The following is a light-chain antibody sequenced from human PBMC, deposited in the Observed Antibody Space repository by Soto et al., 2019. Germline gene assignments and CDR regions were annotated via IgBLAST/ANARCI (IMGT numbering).Light chain of an antibody. CDR2: EVN. CDR1: SSDVGGYNY. Sequence: QSALTQPPSASGSPGQSVAISCTGTSSDVGGYNYVSWYQQHPGKAPKLMIYEVNKRPSGVPDRFSGSKSGNTASLTVSGLQAEDEADYCCAAWDDSLNGVVFGGGTKVTVL. J-gene: IGLJ2*01. V-gene: IGLV2-8*01. CDR3: AAWDDSLNGVV.